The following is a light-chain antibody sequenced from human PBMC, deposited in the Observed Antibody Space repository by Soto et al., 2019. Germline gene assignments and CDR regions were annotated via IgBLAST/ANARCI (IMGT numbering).Light chain of an antibody. CDR1: LGFSIY. Sequence: AIRMTQSPSSFSASTGDRVTITCRASLGFSIYLSWYQQKPGKAPKLLIYAASTLQSGVLSRFSGSGSGTDFTLTISCLQSEDFATYYCQQYYSYPQTFGQGTKVDIK. V-gene: IGKV1-8*01. CDR3: QQYYSYPQT. CDR2: AAS. J-gene: IGKJ1*01.